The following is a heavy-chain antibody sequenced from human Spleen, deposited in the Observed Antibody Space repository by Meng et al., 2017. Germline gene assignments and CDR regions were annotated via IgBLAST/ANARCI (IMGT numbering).Heavy chain of an antibody. CDR3: ARGVGDYGNKNWFDP. J-gene: IGHJ5*02. CDR2: INAGNGNT. V-gene: IGHV1-3*01. Sequence: QVLLVQSWAEVKKPGSSVKVLCKASGYTFTSYAMHWVRQAPGQRLEWMGWINAGNGNTKYSQKFQGRVTITRDTSASTAYMELSSLRSEDTAVYYCARGVGDYGNKNWFDPWGQGTLVTVSS. CDR1: GYTFTSYA. D-gene: IGHD1-26*01.